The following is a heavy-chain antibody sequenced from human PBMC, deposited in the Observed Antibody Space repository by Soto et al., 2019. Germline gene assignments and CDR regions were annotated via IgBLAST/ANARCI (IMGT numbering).Heavy chain of an antibody. V-gene: IGHV3-30*03. J-gene: IGHJ6*02. CDR2: ISYDGGNA. CDR3: ARDLTVFGVLNGDSPMDV. D-gene: IGHD3-3*01. CDR1: GFSFSNHV. Sequence: PGGSLRLSCAGSGFSFSNHVMHWVRQAPGKGLEWVAVISYDGGNAYYAKSVKGRFTVSRDNSKNTMYIEMSSVRGDDTAVYYCARDLTVFGVLNGDSPMDVWGQGTTVTVSS.